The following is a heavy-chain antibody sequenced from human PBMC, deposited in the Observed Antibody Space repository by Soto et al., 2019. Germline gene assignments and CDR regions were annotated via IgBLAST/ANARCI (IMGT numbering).Heavy chain of an antibody. D-gene: IGHD3-22*01. V-gene: IGHV4-39*01. CDR3: ARRHYYDSSGYFDY. Sequence: QLQLQESGPGLVKPSETLSLTCIVSGGSISNTNYFWVWIRQPPGKGLEWMGTIYYRGSTFYNPSLKSRVTISVDTSKNQFSLNLRSVTAADTAVYYCARRHYYDSSGYFDYWGHGTLVTVSS. J-gene: IGHJ5*01. CDR2: IYYRGST. CDR1: GGSISNTNYF.